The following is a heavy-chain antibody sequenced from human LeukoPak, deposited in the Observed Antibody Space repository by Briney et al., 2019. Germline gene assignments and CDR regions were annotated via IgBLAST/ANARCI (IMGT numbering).Heavy chain of an antibody. V-gene: IGHV3-21*01. CDR2: ISSSSSYI. CDR1: GFTFSSYS. D-gene: IGHD6-13*01. J-gene: IGHJ3*02. CDR3: ARSRAGTGAFDI. Sequence: GGSLRLXCAASGFTFSSYSMNWVRQAPGKGLESVSSISSSSSYIYYADSVKGRFTISRDNAKNSLYLQMNSLRAEDTAVYYCARSRAGTGAFDIWGQGTMVTVSS.